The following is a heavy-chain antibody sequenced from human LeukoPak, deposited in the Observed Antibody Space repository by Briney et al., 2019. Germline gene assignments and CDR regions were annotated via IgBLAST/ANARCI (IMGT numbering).Heavy chain of an antibody. CDR2: IIPILGIA. CDR3: ARDYSSSWFYGMDV. CDR1: GGTFSSYA. Sequence: ASVKVSCKASGGTFSSYAISWVRQAPGQGLEWMGRIIPILGIANYAQKFQGRVTITADKSTSTAYMELSSLRSEDTAVYYCARDYSSSWFYGMDVWGQGTTVTVSS. D-gene: IGHD6-13*01. V-gene: IGHV1-69*04. J-gene: IGHJ6*02.